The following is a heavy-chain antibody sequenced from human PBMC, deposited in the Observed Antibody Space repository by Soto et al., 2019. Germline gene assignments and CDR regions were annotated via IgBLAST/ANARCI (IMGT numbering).Heavy chain of an antibody. CDR1: GFTFSSYS. Sequence: GGSLRLSCAASGFTFSSYSMNWVRQAPGKGLEWVSYISSSSSTIYYADSVKGRFTISRDNAKNSLYLQMNSLRAEDTAVYYCARDRLCLALDYWGQGTLVTVSS. CDR2: ISSSSSTI. V-gene: IGHV3-48*01. J-gene: IGHJ4*02. CDR3: ARDRLCLALDY.